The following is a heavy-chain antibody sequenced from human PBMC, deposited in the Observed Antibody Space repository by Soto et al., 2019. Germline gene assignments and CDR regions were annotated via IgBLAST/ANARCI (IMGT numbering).Heavy chain of an antibody. CDR2: FYYTGSI. Sequence: PSETLSLTCTVSGGSVSSGNYYWSWIRQPPGKGLEWIGYFYYTGSINYNPSLKSRVTISVDTSKNQFSLKLSSVTAADTAVYYCARRPVVTAIDYWGQGTLVTVSS. V-gene: IGHV4-61*01. J-gene: IGHJ4*02. CDR1: GGSVSSGNYY. D-gene: IGHD2-21*02. CDR3: ARRPVVTAIDY.